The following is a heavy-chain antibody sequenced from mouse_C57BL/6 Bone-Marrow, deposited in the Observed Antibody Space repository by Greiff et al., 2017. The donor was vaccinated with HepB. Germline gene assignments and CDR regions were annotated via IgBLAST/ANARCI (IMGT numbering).Heavy chain of an antibody. CDR3: ARGRYYGSSYRFDY. CDR2: IYPSDSET. Sequence: QVQLQQPGAELVRPGSSVKLSCKASGYTFTSYWMDWVKQRPGQGLEWIGNIYPSDSETHYNQKFKDKATLTVDKSSSTAYMQLSSLTSEDSAVYYCARGRYYGSSYRFDYWGQGTTLTVSS. D-gene: IGHD1-1*01. V-gene: IGHV1-61*01. J-gene: IGHJ2*01. CDR1: GYTFTSYW.